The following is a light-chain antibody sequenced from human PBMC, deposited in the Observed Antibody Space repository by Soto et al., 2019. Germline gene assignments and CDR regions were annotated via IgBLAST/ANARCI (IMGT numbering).Light chain of an antibody. CDR2: AAS. CDR3: QQHADLPLT. Sequence: EIVLTQSPATLSLSPGERATLSCRASRSVGNNLAWYQKKPGQAPGLLIYAASTRATGIPARFSGSGSGTDFTLTISSLEPEDFAVYYCQQHADLPLTVGGGTKVEIK. V-gene: IGKV3-11*01. J-gene: IGKJ4*01. CDR1: RSVGNN.